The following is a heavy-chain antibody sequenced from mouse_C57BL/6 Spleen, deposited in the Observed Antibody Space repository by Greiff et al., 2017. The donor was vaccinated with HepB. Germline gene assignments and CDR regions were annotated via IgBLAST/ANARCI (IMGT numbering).Heavy chain of an antibody. CDR1: GYTFTSYW. V-gene: IGHV1-64*01. Sequence: QVHVKQPGAELVKPGASVKLSCKASGYTFTSYWMHWVKQRPGQGLEWIGMIHPNSGSTNYNEKFKSKATLTVDKSSSTAYMQLSSLTSEDSAVYYCHYYGSSYDWYFDVWGTGTTVTVSS. J-gene: IGHJ1*03. CDR3: HYYGSSYDWYFDV. D-gene: IGHD1-1*01. CDR2: IHPNSGST.